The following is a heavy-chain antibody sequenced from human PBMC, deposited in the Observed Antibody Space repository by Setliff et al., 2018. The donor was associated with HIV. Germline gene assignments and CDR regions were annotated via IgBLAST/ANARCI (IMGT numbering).Heavy chain of an antibody. D-gene: IGHD6-13*01. Sequence: GGSLRLSCVASGLPFYNYWMTWLRRAPGRGLEWVANIKQDGSDMHYIEAVKGRFTIFRDNAKNSVFLQMNSLRAEDTGVYYCATQTGFYNSHWYDYWGQGTMVTVSS. CDR1: GLPFYNYW. CDR2: IKQDGSDM. V-gene: IGHV3-7*01. CDR3: ATQTGFYNSHWYDY. J-gene: IGHJ4*02.